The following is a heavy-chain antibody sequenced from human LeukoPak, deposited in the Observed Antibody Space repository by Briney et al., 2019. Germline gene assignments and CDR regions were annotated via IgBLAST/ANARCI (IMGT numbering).Heavy chain of an antibody. J-gene: IGHJ6*02. D-gene: IGHD6-19*01. CDR1: GGSISSYY. V-gene: IGHV4-4*07. Sequence: SETLSLTCTVSGGSISSYYWSWIRQPAGKGLEWIGRIYTSGSTNNNPSLKSRVTMSVDTSKNQFSLNLSSVTAADTAVYYCARKGQWLVSGSYYYGMDVWGQGTTVTVSS. CDR3: ARKGQWLVSGSYYYGMDV. CDR2: IYTSGST.